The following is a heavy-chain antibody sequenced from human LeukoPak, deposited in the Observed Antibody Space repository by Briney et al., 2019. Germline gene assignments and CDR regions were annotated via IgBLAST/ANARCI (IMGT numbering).Heavy chain of an antibody. D-gene: IGHD2-2*02. CDR3: AREEPAAIREGGWSHP. J-gene: IGHJ5*02. CDR2: INPNSGGT. V-gene: IGHV1-2*02. CDR1: GYTFTGYY. Sequence: ASVKVSCKASGYTFTGYYMHWVRQAPGQGLEWMGWINPNSGGTNYAQKFQGRVTMTRDTSISTAYMELSRLRSDDTAVYYCAREEPAAIREGGWSHPWGQGPRVTVP.